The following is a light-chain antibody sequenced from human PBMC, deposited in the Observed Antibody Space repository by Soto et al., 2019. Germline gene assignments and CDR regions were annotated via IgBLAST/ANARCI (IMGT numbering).Light chain of an antibody. V-gene: IGLV2-11*01. Sequence: QSALTQLRSVSGSPGQSVTISCTGTSSDVGGYNYVSWYQQHPGKAPKLMIYDVSKRPSGVPDRFSGSKSGNTASLTISGLQAEDEADYYCCSYAGSYPLVFGGGTKLTVL. CDR2: DVS. J-gene: IGLJ3*02. CDR1: SSDVGGYNY. CDR3: CSYAGSYPLV.